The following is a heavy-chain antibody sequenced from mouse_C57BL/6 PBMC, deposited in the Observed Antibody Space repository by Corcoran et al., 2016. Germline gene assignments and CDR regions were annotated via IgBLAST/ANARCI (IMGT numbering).Heavy chain of an antibody. CDR2: INPNNGGT. D-gene: IGHD1-1*01. CDR3: ARAGFITTVVATDFDV. J-gene: IGHJ1*03. V-gene: IGHV1-18*01. Sequence: EVQLQQSGPELVKPGASVKIPCKASGYTFTDYNMDWVKQSHGKSLEWIGDINPNNGGTIYNQKFKGKATLTVDKSSSTAYMELRSLTSEDTAVYYCARAGFITTVVATDFDVWGTGTTVTVSS. CDR1: GYTFTDYN.